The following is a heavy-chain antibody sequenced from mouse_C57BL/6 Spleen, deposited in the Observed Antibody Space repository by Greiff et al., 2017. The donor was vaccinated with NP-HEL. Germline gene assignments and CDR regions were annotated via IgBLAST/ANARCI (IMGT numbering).Heavy chain of an antibody. D-gene: IGHD2-3*01. CDR3: ARALYDGYYDYYAMDY. V-gene: IGHV7-1*01. Sequence: EVQVVESGGGLVQSGRSLRLSCATSGFTFSDFYMEWVRQAPGKGLEWIAASRNKANDYTTEYSASVKGRFIVSRDTSQSILYLQMNALRAEDTAIYYCARALYDGYYDYYAMDYWGQGTSVTVSS. CDR1: GFTFSDFY. CDR2: SRNKANDYTT. J-gene: IGHJ4*01.